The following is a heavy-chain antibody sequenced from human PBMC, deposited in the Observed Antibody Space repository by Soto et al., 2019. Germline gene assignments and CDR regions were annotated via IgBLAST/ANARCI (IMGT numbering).Heavy chain of an antibody. CDR2: IYYSGST. CDR1: GGSSGSYD. Sequence: ASETLSLTCTVAGGSSGSYDGSWIRQPPGKGLEWIGYIYYSGSTNYNPSLKSRVTISVDTSKNQFSLKLSSVTAADTAVYYCARRYGDYYYYYMDVWGKGTTVTVSS. V-gene: IGHV4-59*08. D-gene: IGHD4-17*01. CDR3: ARRYGDYYYYYMDV. J-gene: IGHJ6*03.